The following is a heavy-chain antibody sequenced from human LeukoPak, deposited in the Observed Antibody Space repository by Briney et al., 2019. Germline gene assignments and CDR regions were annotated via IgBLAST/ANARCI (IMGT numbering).Heavy chain of an antibody. CDR2: IYYSGST. Sequence: SETLSLTCTVSGSSISSSSYYWGWIRQPPGKGLEWIGSIYYSGSTYYNPSLKSRVTISVDTSKNQFSLKLSSVTAADTAVYYCARLVLGWDIVVVPAAMGYFDYWGQGTLVTVSS. J-gene: IGHJ4*02. V-gene: IGHV4-39*01. CDR3: ARLVLGWDIVVVPAAMGYFDY. D-gene: IGHD2-2*01. CDR1: GSSISSSSYY.